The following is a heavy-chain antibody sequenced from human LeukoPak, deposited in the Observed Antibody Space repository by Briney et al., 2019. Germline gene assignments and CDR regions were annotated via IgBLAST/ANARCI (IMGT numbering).Heavy chain of an antibody. V-gene: IGHV3-11*01. CDR2: ISSSGSTI. CDR1: GFTFSDYY. CDR3: ARDGEYCSSTSCYNWFDP. D-gene: IGHD2-2*01. J-gene: IGHJ5*02. Sequence: PGGSLRLSCAASGFTFSDYYMSWIRQAPGKGLEWVSYISSSGSTIYYADSVKGRFTISRDNAKNSLYLQMNSLRAEDTAVYYCARDGEYCSSTSCYNWFDPWGQGTLVTVSS.